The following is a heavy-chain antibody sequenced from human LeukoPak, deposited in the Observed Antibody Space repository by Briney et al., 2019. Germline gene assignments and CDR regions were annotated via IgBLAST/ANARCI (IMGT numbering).Heavy chain of an antibody. CDR3: ARKGRITMVRAEGTWFDP. D-gene: IGHD3-10*01. J-gene: IGHJ5*02. V-gene: IGHV4-39*01. Sequence: PSETLSLTCTVSGGSISSGDYYWSWIRQPPGKGLEWIGSIYYGGSTYYNPSLKSRVTISVDTSKNQFSLKLSSVTAADTAVYYCARKGRITMVRAEGTWFDPWGQGTLVTVSS. CDR1: GGSISSGDYY. CDR2: IYYGGST.